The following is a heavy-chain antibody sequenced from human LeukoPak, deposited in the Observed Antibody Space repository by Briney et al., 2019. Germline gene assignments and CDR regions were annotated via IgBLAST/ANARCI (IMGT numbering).Heavy chain of an antibody. Sequence: ASVKVSCKASGYTFTSYAMHWVRQAPGQRLEWMGWINPNSGGTNYAQKFQGWVTMTRDTSISTAYMELSRLRSDDTAVYYCARDGGDSYGLSTDAFDIWGQGTMVTVSS. CDR1: GYTFTSYA. J-gene: IGHJ3*02. CDR3: ARDGGDSYGLSTDAFDI. V-gene: IGHV1-2*04. D-gene: IGHD5-18*01. CDR2: INPNSGGT.